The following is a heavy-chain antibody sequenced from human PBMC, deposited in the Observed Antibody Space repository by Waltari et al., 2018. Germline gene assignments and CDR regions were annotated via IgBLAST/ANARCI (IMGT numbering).Heavy chain of an antibody. Sequence: QVQLVQSGAEVKKPGSSVKVSCKASGGTFSSYAISWVRQAPGQGLEWMGGIIPIFGTPNYAQKFQDRVTITTDDSTSTAYMELSSLRSADTAVYYCASTTGEYAYYYVMDVWGQGTTVTVSS. CDR1: GGTFSSYA. CDR2: IIPIFGTP. CDR3: ASTTGEYAYYYVMDV. J-gene: IGHJ6*02. D-gene: IGHD3-10*01. V-gene: IGHV1-69*05.